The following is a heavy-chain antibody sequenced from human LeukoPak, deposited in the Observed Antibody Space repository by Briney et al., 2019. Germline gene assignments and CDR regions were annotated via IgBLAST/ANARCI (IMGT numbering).Heavy chain of an antibody. J-gene: IGHJ6*03. D-gene: IGHD1-26*01. CDR1: GFTFDDYA. CDR3: ARGRLMGTSTVYYMDV. V-gene: IGHV3-9*01. Sequence: PGGSLRLSCAASGFTFDDYAMHWVRQGPGKGLEWVSGISWNGHNIVYADSVKGRFSISRDNAKKSLYLQMNSLRADDTAFYYCARGRLMGTSTVYYMDVWGTGTTVTVSS. CDR2: ISWNGHNI.